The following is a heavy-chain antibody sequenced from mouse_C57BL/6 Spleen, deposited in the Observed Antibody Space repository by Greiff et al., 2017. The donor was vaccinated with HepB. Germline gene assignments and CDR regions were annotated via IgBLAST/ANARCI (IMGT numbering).Heavy chain of an antibody. V-gene: IGHV1-69*01. CDR3: ARAYDSSLDY. Sequence: QVQLQQPGAELVMPGASVKLSCKASGYTFTSYWMHWVKQRPGQGLEWIGEIDPSDSYTNYNQKFKGKSTLTVDKSSSTAYMQLSSLTSEDSAVYYCARAYDSSLDYWGQGTSVTVSS. CDR1: GYTFTSYW. CDR2: IDPSDSYT. D-gene: IGHD2-4*01. J-gene: IGHJ4*01.